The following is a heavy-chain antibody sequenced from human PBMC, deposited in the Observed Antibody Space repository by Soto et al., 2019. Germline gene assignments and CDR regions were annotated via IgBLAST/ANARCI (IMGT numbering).Heavy chain of an antibody. V-gene: IGHV3-64*01. D-gene: IGHD3-22*01. CDR1: GFTFSSYA. J-gene: IGHJ4*02. Sequence: PGGSLRLSCAASGFTFSSYAMHWVRQAPGKGLEYVSAISSNGGSTYYANSVKGRFTISRDNSKNTLYLQMGSLRAEDMAVYYCARMASSDYYFDYWGQGTLVTVSP. CDR2: ISSNGGST. CDR3: ARMASSDYYFDY.